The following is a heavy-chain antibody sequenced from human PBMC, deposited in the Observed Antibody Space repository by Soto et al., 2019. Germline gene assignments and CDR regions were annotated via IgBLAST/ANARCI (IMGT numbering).Heavy chain of an antibody. CDR2: INAGNGNT. J-gene: IGHJ4*02. CDR3: ASPKGYSGYEVFGL. D-gene: IGHD5-12*01. CDR1: GYTLTSYA. Sequence: QVPLVQSGAEVKKPGASVKVSCKASGYTLTSYAMHWVRQAPGQRLEWMGWINAGNGNTKYSQKFQGRVTITRDTCASTAHMELSSLSSEDTAVYYCASPKGYSGYEVFGLWGQGTLVTVSS. V-gene: IGHV1-3*01.